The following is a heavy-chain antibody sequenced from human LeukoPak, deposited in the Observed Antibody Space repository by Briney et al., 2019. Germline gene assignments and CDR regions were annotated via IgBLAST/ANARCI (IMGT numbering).Heavy chain of an antibody. CDR2: ISGSGGST. D-gene: IGHD3-10*01. CDR3: TTDRLLWFGELYVY. V-gene: IGHV3-23*01. Sequence: GGSLRLSCAASGFTFSSYGMSWVRQAPGKGLEWVSAISGSGGSTYYADSVKGRFTISRDNSKNTLYLQMNSLKTEDTAVYYCTTDRLLWFGELYVYWGQGTLVTVSS. CDR1: GFTFSSYG. J-gene: IGHJ4*02.